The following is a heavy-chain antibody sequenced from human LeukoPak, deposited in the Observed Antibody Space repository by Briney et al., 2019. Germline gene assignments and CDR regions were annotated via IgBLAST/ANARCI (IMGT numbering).Heavy chain of an antibody. V-gene: IGHV4-59*11. CDR1: GGSISSHY. CDR3: ARAPHKGNVDDDSSGYYLYFDY. CDR2: IYYRGST. J-gene: IGHJ4*02. Sequence: SETLSLTCTVSGGSISSHYWSWIRQPPGKGLEWIGYIYYRGSTNYNPSLKSRVTISVDTSKNQFSLKLSSVTAADTAVYYCARAPHKGNVDDDSSGYYLYFDYWGQGTLVTVSS. D-gene: IGHD3-22*01.